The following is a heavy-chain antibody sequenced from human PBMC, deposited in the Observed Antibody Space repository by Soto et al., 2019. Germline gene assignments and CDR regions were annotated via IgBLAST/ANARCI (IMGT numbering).Heavy chain of an antibody. V-gene: IGHV3-30*18. CDR3: AKDETLTGTTYYYGMDV. CDR2: ISYDGSNK. J-gene: IGHJ6*02. Sequence: QVQLVESGGGVVQPGRSLRLSCAASGFTFSSYGMHWVRQAPGKGLEWVAVISYDGSNKYYADSVKGRFTISRDNSKNTLYLQMNSLRAEDTAVYYCAKDETLTGTTYYYGMDVWGQGTTVTVSS. CDR1: GFTFSSYG. D-gene: IGHD1-7*01.